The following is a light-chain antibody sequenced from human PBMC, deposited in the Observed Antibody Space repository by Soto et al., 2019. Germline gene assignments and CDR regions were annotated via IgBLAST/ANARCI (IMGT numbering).Light chain of an antibody. CDR3: GTWDNCLSAGVV. CDR2: DND. CDR1: SSNIGNNY. J-gene: IGLJ2*01. Sequence: QSVLTQPPSVSAAPGQKVTISCSGSSSNIGNNYVSWYQQLPGTAPKLLIYDNDKRPSGIPDRFSGSKYGTSATLGITGLQTGDEADYYCGTWDNCLSAGVVFGGGTKHTVL. V-gene: IGLV1-51*01.